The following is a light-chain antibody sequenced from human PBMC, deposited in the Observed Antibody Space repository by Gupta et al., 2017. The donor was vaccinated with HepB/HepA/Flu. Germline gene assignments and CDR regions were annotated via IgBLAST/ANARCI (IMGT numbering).Light chain of an antibody. CDR2: EVR. J-gene: IGLJ2*01. CDR1: STDIGAYNY. V-gene: IGLV2-14*01. CDR3: SAYTTTSTVV. Sequence: QSALTPPAPVSGSPGQSLTISCTGTSTDIGAYNYVSWSQTHSGKAPTLLFYEVRSRPAGIAARFSGSASGNTASLTISGRQAEDAASYYCSAYTTTSTVVFGGGTKLTVL.